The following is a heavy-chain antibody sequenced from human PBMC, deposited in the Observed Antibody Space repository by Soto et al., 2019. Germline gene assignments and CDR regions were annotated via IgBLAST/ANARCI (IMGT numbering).Heavy chain of an antibody. Sequence: SVKVSCKASGGTFSSYAISWVRQAPGQGLEWMGGIIPIFGTANYAQKFQGRVTITADESTSTAYMDLSSLRSEEPAVYYWARPIWSELQTTLYYYYGMDVWGQGTTVTVSS. CDR3: ARPIWSELQTTLYYYYGMDV. V-gene: IGHV1-69*13. CDR2: IIPIFGTA. J-gene: IGHJ6*02. D-gene: IGHD1-7*01. CDR1: GGTFSSYA.